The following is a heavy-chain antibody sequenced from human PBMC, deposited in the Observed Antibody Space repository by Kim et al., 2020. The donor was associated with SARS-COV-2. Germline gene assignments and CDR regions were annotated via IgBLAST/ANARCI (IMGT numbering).Heavy chain of an antibody. J-gene: IGHJ4*02. CDR3: WIQLWLSYDLFDPSLDY. V-gene: IGHV3-15*01. CDR2: IKSKTDGGTT. D-gene: IGHD5-18*01. Sequence: GGSLRLSCAASGFTFSNAWMSWVRQAPGKGLEWVGRIKSKTDGGTTDYAAPVKGRFTISRDDSKNTLYLQMNSLKTEDTAVYYCWIQLWLSYDLFDPSLDYWGQGTLVTVSS. CDR1: GFTFSNAW.